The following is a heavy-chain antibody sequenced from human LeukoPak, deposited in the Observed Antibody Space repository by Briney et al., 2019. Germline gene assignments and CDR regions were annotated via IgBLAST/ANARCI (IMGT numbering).Heavy chain of an antibody. CDR1: GGSISSSSYY. Sequence: SETLSLTCTVSGGSISSSSYYWGWIRQPPGKGLEWIGSIYYSGSTYYNPSLKSRVTISVDTSKNQFSLKLSSVTAADTAVYYCATHPPRFCSGGTCSDYWGQGTLVTVSS. D-gene: IGHD2-15*01. J-gene: IGHJ4*02. CDR2: IYYSGST. CDR3: ATHPPRFCSGGTCSDY. V-gene: IGHV4-39*07.